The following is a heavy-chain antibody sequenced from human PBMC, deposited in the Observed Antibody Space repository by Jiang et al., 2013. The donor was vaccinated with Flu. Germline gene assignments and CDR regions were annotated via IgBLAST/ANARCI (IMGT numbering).Heavy chain of an antibody. CDR1: GFSLSSSGVG. J-gene: IGHJ4*02. CDR3: AHTLYNRWQRHYFEY. D-gene: IGHD1-1*01. CDR2: IYWNDDK. V-gene: IGHV2-5*01. Sequence: KPTQTLTLTCSFSGFSLSSSGVGVAWIRQPPGKAPEWLSVIYWNDDKRYSPSLRSRLTITKGTSDNQVVLTVTNMDPADTATYYCAHTLYNRWQRHYFEYVGAGSPWSPSPQ.